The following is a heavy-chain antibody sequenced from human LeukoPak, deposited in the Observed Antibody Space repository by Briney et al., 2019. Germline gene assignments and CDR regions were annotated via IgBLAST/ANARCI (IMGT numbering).Heavy chain of an antibody. D-gene: IGHD3-3*01. Sequence: PGGSLRLSCAASGFTFSSYAMSWVRQAPGKGLVWVSTISGSGGSTYYADSVKGRFTISRDNSKNTLYLLMNSLRAEDTAVYYCARPDPPLILEWPAPYFDYWGQGTLVTVSS. CDR1: GFTFSSYA. CDR3: ARPDPPLILEWPAPYFDY. V-gene: IGHV3-23*01. CDR2: ISGSGGST. J-gene: IGHJ4*02.